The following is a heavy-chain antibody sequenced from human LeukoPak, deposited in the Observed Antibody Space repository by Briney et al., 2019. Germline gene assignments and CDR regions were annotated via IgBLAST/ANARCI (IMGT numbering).Heavy chain of an antibody. J-gene: IGHJ2*01. V-gene: IGHV3-7*01. D-gene: IGHD3-22*01. CDR2: IKQDGSEK. CDR1: GFTFSSYW. Sequence: GGSLRLSCAASGFTFSSYWMSWVRQAPGKGLEWVANIKQDGSEKYYVDSVKGRFTISRDNTKKSLYLQMNSLRAEETAVYYCARDYEIPYGPWYFDLWGRGTLVTVSS. CDR3: ARDYEIPYGPWYFDL.